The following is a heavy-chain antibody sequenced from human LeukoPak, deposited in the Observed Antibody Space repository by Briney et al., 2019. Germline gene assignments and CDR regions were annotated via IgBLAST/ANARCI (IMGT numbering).Heavy chain of an antibody. Sequence: GGSLRLSCAASGFTFSSYSMNWVRQPPGKGLEWVSSISSSTSYIYYADSVKGRFTISRDNAKNSLYLQMNSLRAEDTAVYYCATIRKAPRPWELVGSFDSWGQGALVTVSS. CDR2: ISSSTSYI. V-gene: IGHV3-21*04. CDR3: ATIRKAPRPWELVGSFDS. D-gene: IGHD1-26*01. J-gene: IGHJ4*02. CDR1: GFTFSSYS.